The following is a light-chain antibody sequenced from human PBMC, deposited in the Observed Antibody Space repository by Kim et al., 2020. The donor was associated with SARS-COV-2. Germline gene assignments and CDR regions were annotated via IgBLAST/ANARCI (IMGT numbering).Light chain of an antibody. CDR3: SAWDSSLNVWV. CDR1: NNNVGNQG. J-gene: IGLJ3*02. V-gene: IGLV10-54*04. CDR2: RNN. Sequence: QTATLTCTGNNNNVGNQGAAWLQQHQGHPPKLLSYRNNNRTSGISERFSASRSGDTASLTITGLQPEDETDYYCSAWDSSLNVWVFGGGTKLTVL.